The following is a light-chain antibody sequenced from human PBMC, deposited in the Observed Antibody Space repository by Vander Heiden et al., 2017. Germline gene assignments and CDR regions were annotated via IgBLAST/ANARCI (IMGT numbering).Light chain of an antibody. Sequence: SYDLTQPPSLSVSPGQAATSTCSGDKLGERFAAWYQQRPGQSPVLLIYQNDRRPSGIPERFSGSNSGNTATLTISGTKTVDDADYYCQAWDSSTLVFGGGTKVTVL. V-gene: IGLV3-1*01. J-gene: IGLJ2*01. CDR3: QAWDSSTLV. CDR1: KLGERF. CDR2: QND.